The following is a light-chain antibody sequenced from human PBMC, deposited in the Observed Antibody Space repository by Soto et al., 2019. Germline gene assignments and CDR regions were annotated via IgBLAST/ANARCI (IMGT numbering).Light chain of an antibody. Sequence: QSVLTQPASVSGSPGQSMTMSCTGTSSDVGGYNYVSWYQQHPGKAPRLMIYDVTKRPSGVSNRFSGSKSGNTASLTISGLQAEDEAEYYCSSYTSSNIPVFGGGTQLTVL. V-gene: IGLV2-14*01. CDR2: DVT. CDR1: SSDVGGYNY. CDR3: SSYTSSNIPV. J-gene: IGLJ7*01.